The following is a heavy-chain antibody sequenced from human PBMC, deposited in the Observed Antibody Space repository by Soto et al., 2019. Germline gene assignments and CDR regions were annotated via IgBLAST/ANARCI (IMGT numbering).Heavy chain of an antibody. V-gene: IGHV4-34*01. CDR3: ARSSVGGWSY. CDR1: GGSFSGYY. Sequence: PSETLSLTCAVYGGSFSGYYWTWIRQPPGKGLEWIGEITHSGSTNYNPSLKSRVTISVDTSKNQFSLNLNSVTAADTAVYYCARSSVGGWSYSGQGTLVTVS. D-gene: IGHD2-15*01. CDR2: ITHSGST. J-gene: IGHJ1*01.